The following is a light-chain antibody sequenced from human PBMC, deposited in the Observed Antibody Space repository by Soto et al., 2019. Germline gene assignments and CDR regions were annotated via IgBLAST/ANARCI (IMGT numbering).Light chain of an antibody. Sequence: IQLTQSPSSLSASVVDRFTITCLASQAISSYLAWYQQKPGKAPKLLIYAASTLRSGVPSRFSGSGSGTEFTLTISSMQPDDFATYYCQNYNTYSQTCGQGTKVDIK. CDR3: QNYNTYSQT. J-gene: IGKJ1*01. V-gene: IGKV1-9*01. CDR1: QAISSY. CDR2: AAS.